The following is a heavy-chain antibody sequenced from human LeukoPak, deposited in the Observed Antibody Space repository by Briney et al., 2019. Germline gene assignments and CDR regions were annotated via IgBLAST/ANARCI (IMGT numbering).Heavy chain of an antibody. CDR2: IKEDGSKK. V-gene: IGHV3-7*01. Sequence: PGGSLRLSCAASGFTFSSHWMTWVRQAPGKGLEWVANIKEDGSKKNYVDSVKGRFTISRDNPKNSLYLQMNSLRAEDTAVYYCAVDTAMRGGYWGQGTLVTVSS. CDR3: AVDTAMRGGY. CDR1: GFTFSSHW. D-gene: IGHD5-18*01. J-gene: IGHJ4*02.